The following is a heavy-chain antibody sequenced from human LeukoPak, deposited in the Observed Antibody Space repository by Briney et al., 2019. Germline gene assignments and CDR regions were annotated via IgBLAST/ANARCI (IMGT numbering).Heavy chain of an antibody. V-gene: IGHV3-23*01. D-gene: IGHD3-16*01. Sequence: GDSLRLSCAACGLPFSSHAMMWVPPAPGRGLEWGALINDDAHTTSYPDSVKGRFTISRDNSKNPLFLQMNSLRAEDTAVDYCGKYGGRPLPHYYLDYWGQGTQVTVSS. CDR1: GLPFSSHA. CDR2: INDDAHTT. J-gene: IGHJ4*02. CDR3: GKYGGRPLPHYYLDY.